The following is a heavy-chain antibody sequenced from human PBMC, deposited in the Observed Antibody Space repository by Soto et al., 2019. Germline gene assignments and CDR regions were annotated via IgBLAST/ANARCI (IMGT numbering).Heavy chain of an antibody. V-gene: IGHV1-69*02. CDR3: ASSYGSGYRAFDY. J-gene: IGHJ4*02. D-gene: IGHD3-10*01. Sequence: QVQLVQSGAEVKRPGSSVKVSCKASGDTFTFYSINWVRQAPGLGLEWMGRINPILSMSNYAQRFQGRVTMTADKATSTAYRELSSLRSEDTGIYYCASSYGSGYRAFDYWGQGALVTVSS. CDR1: GDTFTFYS. CDR2: INPILSMS.